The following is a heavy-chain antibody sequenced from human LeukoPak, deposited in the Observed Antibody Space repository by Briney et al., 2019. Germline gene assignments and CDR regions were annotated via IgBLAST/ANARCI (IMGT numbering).Heavy chain of an antibody. CDR2: IKQDGSEK. CDR1: GFTFNSYW. D-gene: IGHD6-19*01. Sequence: GGSLRFSCAASGFTFNSYWMSWVRQAPGKGLEWVANIKQDGSEKYYVDSVKGRFTISRDNAKNSLYLQMNSLRAEDTAVYYCARDSSGWYGHPKNEDYWGQGTLLTVSS. J-gene: IGHJ4*02. CDR3: ARDSSGWYGHPKNEDY. V-gene: IGHV3-7*01.